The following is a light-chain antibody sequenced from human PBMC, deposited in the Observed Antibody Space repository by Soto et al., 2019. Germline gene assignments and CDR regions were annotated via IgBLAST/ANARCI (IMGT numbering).Light chain of an antibody. CDR1: RSNIGAGND. CDR3: QSSDSSLSGSV. V-gene: IGLV1-40*01. J-gene: IGLJ2*01. Sequence: QSVLTQPPSVSGAPGQRVTISCTGSRSNIGAGNDVPWYQQLPGTAPKLLIYGDNNRPSGVPDRFSGSKSASSASLAITGLQAEDEADDYCQSSDSSLSGSVVGGGTKLTVL. CDR2: GDN.